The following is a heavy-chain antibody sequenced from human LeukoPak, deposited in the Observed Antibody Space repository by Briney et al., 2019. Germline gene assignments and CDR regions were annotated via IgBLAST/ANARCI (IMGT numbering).Heavy chain of an antibody. Sequence: ASVKVSCKASGYTFTGYYMHWVRQAPGQGLEWMGWINPNSGGTNYAQKFQGRVTMTRDTSISTAYMELSRLRSDDTAVYYCARAISGYDSLLYGYWGQGTLGTVSS. CDR1: GYTFTGYY. D-gene: IGHD5-12*01. J-gene: IGHJ4*02. V-gene: IGHV1-2*02. CDR3: ARAISGYDSLLYGY. CDR2: INPNSGGT.